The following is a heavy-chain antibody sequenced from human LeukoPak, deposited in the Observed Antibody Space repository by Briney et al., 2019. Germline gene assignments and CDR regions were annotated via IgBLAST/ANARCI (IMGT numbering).Heavy chain of an antibody. CDR3: ASYLTSIPSGMDV. CDR1: GFTFSRYW. CDR2: ISTGGSST. D-gene: IGHD2/OR15-2a*01. V-gene: IGHV3-74*01. J-gene: IGHJ6*02. Sequence: GGSLRLSCAASGFTFSRYWMHWLRQAPGKGLVWVSRISTGGSSTTYADSVKGRFTISRDNGRNTLDLQMYSLRAEDTAVYYCASYLTSIPSGMDVWGQGTTVTVSS.